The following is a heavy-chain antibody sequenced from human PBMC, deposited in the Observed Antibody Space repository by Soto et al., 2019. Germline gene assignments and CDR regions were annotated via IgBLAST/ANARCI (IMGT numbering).Heavy chain of an antibody. CDR1: GYTFTSYA. Sequence: ASVKVSCKASGYTFTSYAMHWVRQAPGQRLEWMGWINAGNGNTKYSQKFQGRVTITRDTSASTAYMELSSLRSEDTAVYYCARDYEDCSGGSCYSTAAYYGMDVWGQGTTVTVSS. CDR2: INAGNGNT. V-gene: IGHV1-3*01. CDR3: ARDYEDCSGGSCYSTAAYYGMDV. J-gene: IGHJ6*02. D-gene: IGHD2-15*01.